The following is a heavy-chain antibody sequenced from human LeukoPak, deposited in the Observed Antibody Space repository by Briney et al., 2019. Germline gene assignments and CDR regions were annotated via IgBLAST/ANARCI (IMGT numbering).Heavy chain of an antibody. CDR1: GFTFDDYA. J-gene: IGHJ6*03. Sequence: GGSLRLSCAASGFTFDDYAMNWVRQAPGRELEWVSGINWNGSITEHADSVKERFTISRQNTKNSLYLYMNNLGGEDTALYFCARGSVQLWLRDTYYYMDVWGKGTTVTVSS. D-gene: IGHD5-18*01. V-gene: IGHV3-20*04. CDR2: INWNGSIT. CDR3: ARGSVQLWLRDTYYYMDV.